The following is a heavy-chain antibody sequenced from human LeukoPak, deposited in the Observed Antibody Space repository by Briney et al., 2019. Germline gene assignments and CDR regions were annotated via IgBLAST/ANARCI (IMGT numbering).Heavy chain of an antibody. Sequence: SVKLSCKASGGTFSSYAISWVRQAPGQGLEWMGGIIPIFGTANYAQKFQGRVTITADESTSTAYMELSSLRSEDTAVYYCARLFSERLVRRGYYYYMDVWGKGTTVTVSS. CDR3: ARLFSERLVRRGYYYYMDV. CDR2: IIPIFGTA. D-gene: IGHD6-6*01. J-gene: IGHJ6*03. V-gene: IGHV1-69*13. CDR1: GGTFSSYA.